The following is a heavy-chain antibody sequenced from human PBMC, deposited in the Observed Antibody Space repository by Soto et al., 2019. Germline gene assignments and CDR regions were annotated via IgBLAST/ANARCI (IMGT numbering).Heavy chain of an antibody. CDR1: GGSFSGYD. V-gene: IGHV4-34*01. Sequence: QVQLQQWGAGLLKPSETLSLTCAVYGGSFSGYDWSWIRQPPGNGLEWIGEINHSGSTNYNPSLKSRVTISVDTSKNQFSLKLSSVTAADMAVYYCARARRGIAARLFDYWGQGTLVTVSS. J-gene: IGHJ4*02. CDR2: INHSGST. CDR3: ARARRGIAARLFDY. D-gene: IGHD6-6*01.